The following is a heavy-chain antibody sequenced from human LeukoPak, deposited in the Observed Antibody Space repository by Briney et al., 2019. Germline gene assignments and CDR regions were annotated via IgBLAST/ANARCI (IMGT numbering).Heavy chain of an antibody. CDR3: ASGGYSGYQRLYFDY. J-gene: IGHJ4*02. D-gene: IGHD5-12*01. V-gene: IGHV3-48*01. Sequence: PGGSLRLSCAASGFTFSSYSMNWVRQAPGKGLEWVSYISSSSSTIYYADSVKGRFTISRDNAKNSLYLQMNSLRAEDTAVYYCASGGYSGYQRLYFDYWGQGTLVTVSS. CDR2: ISSSSSTI. CDR1: GFTFSSYS.